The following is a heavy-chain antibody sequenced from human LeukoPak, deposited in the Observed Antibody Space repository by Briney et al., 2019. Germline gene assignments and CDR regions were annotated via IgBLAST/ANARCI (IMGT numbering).Heavy chain of an antibody. Sequence: SETLSLTCTVSGGSISSYCWTWIRQPPGKGLEWIGYIYYSGSTSYNPSLKSRVTISVDTSKNQFSLKLSSVTAADTAVYYCGGGGYGDYVWGQGPLVTVPS. V-gene: IGHV4-59*01. CDR2: IYYSGST. CDR1: GGSISSYC. D-gene: IGHD4-17*01. CDR3: GGGGYGDYV. J-gene: IGHJ4*02.